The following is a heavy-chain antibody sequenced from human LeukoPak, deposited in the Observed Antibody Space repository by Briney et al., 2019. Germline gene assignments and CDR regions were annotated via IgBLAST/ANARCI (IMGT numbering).Heavy chain of an antibody. CDR1: GFTVSSNY. CDR2: IYSGGST. Sequence: GGSLRLSCAASGFTVSSNYMSWVRQAPGKGLEWVSVIYSGGSTYYADSVKGRFTISRDNSKNTLYLQMNSLRAEDTAVYYCARYQTTVTGGDFDYWGQGTLVTVSS. D-gene: IGHD4-17*01. J-gene: IGHJ4*02. V-gene: IGHV3-66*01. CDR3: ARYQTTVTGGDFDY.